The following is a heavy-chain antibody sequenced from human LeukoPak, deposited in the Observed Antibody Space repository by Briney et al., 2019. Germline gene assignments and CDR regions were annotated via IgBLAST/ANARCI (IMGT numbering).Heavy chain of an antibody. CDR3: ARLTVATTHYWGPFDM. J-gene: IGHJ3*02. V-gene: IGHV3-20*04. CDR1: GFSFDGYG. D-gene: IGHD1-26*01. CDR2: INWNGGST. Sequence: GGSLRLSCAASGFSFDGYGMDWVRQPPGKGLEWVSSINWNGGSTGFVDSVKGRFTISRDNAKNSLYLQMNSLRAEDTALYYCARLTVATTHYWGPFDMWGQGTMVTVSS.